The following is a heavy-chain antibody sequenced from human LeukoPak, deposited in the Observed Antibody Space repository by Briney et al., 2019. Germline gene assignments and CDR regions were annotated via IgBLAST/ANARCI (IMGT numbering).Heavy chain of an antibody. CDR1: GFTFSSYS. J-gene: IGHJ6*02. CDR2: ISSSGTSI. CDR3: ARDYFYPMDV. V-gene: IGHV3-48*04. Sequence: GGSLRLSCAASGFTFSSYSMTWVRQAPGKGLEWVSYISSSGTSIYYVDSVKGRFTISRDNAKNSLYLQMNSLRAEGTAVYYCARDYFYPMDVWGQGTTVTVSS.